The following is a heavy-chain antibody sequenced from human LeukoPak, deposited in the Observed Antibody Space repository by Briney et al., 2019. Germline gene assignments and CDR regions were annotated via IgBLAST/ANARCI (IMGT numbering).Heavy chain of an antibody. D-gene: IGHD4-17*01. V-gene: IGHV4-59*08. Sequence: SETLSLTCTVSGGSISSYYWSWIRQPPGKGLEWIGYIYYSGSTNYNPSLKSRVTISVDTSKNQFSLKLSSVTAAHTAVYYCARPTVTRGDAFDIWGQGTMVTVSS. CDR3: ARPTVTRGDAFDI. J-gene: IGHJ3*02. CDR2: IYYSGST. CDR1: GGSISSYY.